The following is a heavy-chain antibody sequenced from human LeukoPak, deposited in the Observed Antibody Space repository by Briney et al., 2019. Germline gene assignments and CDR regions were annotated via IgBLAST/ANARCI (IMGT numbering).Heavy chain of an antibody. CDR1: GYTFTSYY. V-gene: IGHV1-8*02. J-gene: IGHJ6*03. CDR2: MNPNSGNT. Sequence: ASVKVSCKASGYTFTSYYMHWVRQAPGQGLEWMGWMNPNSGNTGYAQKFQGRVTMTRNTSISTAYMELSSLRSEDTAVYYCARRIHSLWFGELSVFYYYYMDVWGKGTTVTVS. D-gene: IGHD3-10*01. CDR3: ARRIHSLWFGELSVFYYYYMDV.